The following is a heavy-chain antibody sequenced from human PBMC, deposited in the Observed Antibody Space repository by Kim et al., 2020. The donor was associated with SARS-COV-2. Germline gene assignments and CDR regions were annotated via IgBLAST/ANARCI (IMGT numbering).Heavy chain of an antibody. J-gene: IGHJ5*02. CDR1: GGSISSSSYY. D-gene: IGHD6-19*01. V-gene: IGHV4-39*01. CDR2: IYYSGST. CDR3: ARHGLKYSSGWVNWFDP. Sequence: SETLSLTCTVSGGSISSSSYYWGWIRQPPGKGLEWIGSIYYSGSTYYNPSLKSRVTISVDTSKNQFSLKLSSVTAADTAVYYCARHGLKYSSGWVNWFDPWGQGTLVTVSS.